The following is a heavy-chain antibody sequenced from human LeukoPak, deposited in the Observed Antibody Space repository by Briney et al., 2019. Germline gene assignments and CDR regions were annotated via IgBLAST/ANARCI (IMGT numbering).Heavy chain of an antibody. CDR2: IDTSSTTM. Sequence: GGSLRLSCAASGFTFSSYAMSWVRQAPGKGLEWVSFIDTSSTTMYYTDSVKGRFTISRDNAKNSLYLQMDSLKVEDTAIYYCARDNWVDCWGQGTLVTVSS. CDR3: ARDNWVDC. J-gene: IGHJ5*01. CDR1: GFTFSSYA. V-gene: IGHV3-48*04.